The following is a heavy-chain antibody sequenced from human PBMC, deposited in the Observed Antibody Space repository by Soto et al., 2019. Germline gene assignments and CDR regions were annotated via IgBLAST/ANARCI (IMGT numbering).Heavy chain of an antibody. D-gene: IGHD6-13*01. CDR3: VRGGWSSSGGIAAS. J-gene: IGHJ5*02. CDR1: GFTFSDYY. Sequence: GGSLRLSCAASGFTFSDYYMSWIRQAPGKGLEWVSYISSSGASIYYADSVKGRFTISRDNAENSLSLQMNSLRAEDTAVYYCVRGGWSSSGGIAASWGQGTLVTVSS. CDR2: ISSSGASI. V-gene: IGHV3-11*01.